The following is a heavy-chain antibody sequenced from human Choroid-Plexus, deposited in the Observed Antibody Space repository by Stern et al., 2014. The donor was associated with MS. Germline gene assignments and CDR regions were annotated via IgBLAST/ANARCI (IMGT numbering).Heavy chain of an antibody. D-gene: IGHD3-22*01. CDR1: GFTFRPYA. J-gene: IGHJ3*02. CDR2: ISGRGGNI. V-gene: IGHV3-23*04. Sequence: EVQLVESGGEMVQTGESLRLSCAASGFTFRPYAMSWVRQAPGMGLERVSVISGRGGNINYADSAMGRFTISRDNPTNTLYLQMNSLRAEDTAVYYCAKDLRASSGYYSLVGAFDIWGQGTMVTVSS. CDR3: AKDLRASSGYYSLVGAFDI.